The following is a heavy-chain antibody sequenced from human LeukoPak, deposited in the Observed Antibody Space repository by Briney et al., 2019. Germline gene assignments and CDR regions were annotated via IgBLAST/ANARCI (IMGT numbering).Heavy chain of an antibody. Sequence: GESLRLSCAASGFTFSSYSMNWVRQAPGKGLEWVSSINSSSSYIYYGDSVKGRFTISRDNAKNSLYLQMNSLRAEDTAVYYCARDGYSYGYAYWGQGTLVTVSS. J-gene: IGHJ4*02. CDR2: INSSSSYI. D-gene: IGHD5-18*01. CDR1: GFTFSSYS. V-gene: IGHV3-21*01. CDR3: ARDGYSYGYAY.